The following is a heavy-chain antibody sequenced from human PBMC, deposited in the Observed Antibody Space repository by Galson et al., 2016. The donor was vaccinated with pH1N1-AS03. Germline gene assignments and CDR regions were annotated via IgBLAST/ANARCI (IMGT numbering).Heavy chain of an antibody. CDR2: ISSDSTTI. CDR3: ARTSGAYFGSAFDI. Sequence: SLRLSCAASGLTFNHYSMNWVRQAPGKGLEWVSYISSDSTTIYYADSVKGRFTISRDNAKNSLYLQMNSLTAEDTAIYYCARTSGAYFGSAFDIWGQGTMVTVSS. D-gene: IGHD1-26*01. CDR1: GLTFNHYS. V-gene: IGHV3-48*04. J-gene: IGHJ3*02.